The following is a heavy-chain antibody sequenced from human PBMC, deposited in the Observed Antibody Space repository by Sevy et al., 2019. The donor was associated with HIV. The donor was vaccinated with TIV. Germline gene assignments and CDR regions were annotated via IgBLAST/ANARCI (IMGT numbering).Heavy chain of an antibody. V-gene: IGHV1-18*01. J-gene: IGHJ4*02. D-gene: IGHD4-17*01. CDR2: ITTYNGYT. CDR1: GYTFTYYR. Sequence: ASVKVSCRTSGYTFTYYRLNWVRQAPGQGLEWMGWITTYNGYTYYAQHLQGRVTITRDTSTTTTYMELRSLTSDDTAIYFCARGDYAWDYWGQGTLVTVSS. CDR3: ARGDYAWDY.